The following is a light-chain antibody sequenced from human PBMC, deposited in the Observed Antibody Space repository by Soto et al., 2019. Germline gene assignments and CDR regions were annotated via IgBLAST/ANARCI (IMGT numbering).Light chain of an antibody. V-gene: IGLV2-14*01. CDR1: SSDVGGYNY. Sequence: QSVLTQPASVSGSPGQSITISCTGTSSDVGGYNYVSWYQQHPSKAPKLMIYDVSNRPSGVSNRFSGSKSGNTASLTISGLQAEDEADYYCSSYTRSSTLYVFGTGTKVTVL. CDR2: DVS. CDR3: SSYTRSSTLYV. J-gene: IGLJ1*01.